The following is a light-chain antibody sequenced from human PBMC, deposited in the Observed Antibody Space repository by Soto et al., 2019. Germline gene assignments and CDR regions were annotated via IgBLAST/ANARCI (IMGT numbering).Light chain of an antibody. J-gene: IGKJ5*01. CDR2: DAS. CDR3: QQYNNWPPT. V-gene: IGKV3-11*01. CDR1: QSVSSY. Sequence: EIVLTPSPATLSLSPGERATLSCRASQSVSSYLAWYQQKPGQAPRLLIYDASNRATGIPARFSGSGSGTDFTLTISSLEPEDFAVYYCQQYNNWPPTFGQGTRLEIK.